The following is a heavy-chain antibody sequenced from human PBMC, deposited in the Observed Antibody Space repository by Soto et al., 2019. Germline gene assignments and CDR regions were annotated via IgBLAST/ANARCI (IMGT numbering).Heavy chain of an antibody. J-gene: IGHJ6*03. CDR3: AADIVATGSETYYYYMDV. V-gene: IGHV3-53*04. D-gene: IGHD5-12*01. CDR2: IYSGGST. Sequence: PGGSLRLSCAASGFTVSSNYMSWVRQAPGKGLEWVSVIYSGGSTYYADSVKGRFTISRHNSKNTLYLQMNSLRAEDTAVYYCAADIVATGSETYYYYMDVWGKGTTVTVSS. CDR1: GFTVSSNY.